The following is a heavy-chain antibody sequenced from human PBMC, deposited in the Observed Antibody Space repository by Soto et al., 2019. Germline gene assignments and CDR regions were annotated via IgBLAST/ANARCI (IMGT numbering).Heavy chain of an antibody. D-gene: IGHD6-6*01. CDR3: ARGRDGDY. CDR1: GYTFTSYG. CDR2: ISAHNGTT. V-gene: IGHV1-18*01. J-gene: IGHJ4*02. Sequence: QVHLVQSGAEVKKPGASVKVSCKASGYTFTSYGITWVRQAPGQGLEWMGWISAHNGTTDYAQKLQGRVIVTRDTSTSTAYMELRSLRSDDTAVYYCARGRDGDYWGQGALVTVSS.